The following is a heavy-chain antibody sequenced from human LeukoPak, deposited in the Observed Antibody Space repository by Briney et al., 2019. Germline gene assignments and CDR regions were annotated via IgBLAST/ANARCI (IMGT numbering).Heavy chain of an antibody. CDR2: ISSSGSTI. V-gene: IGHV3-48*03. CDR3: ARGGYSGYVTFDI. Sequence: PGGSLRLSCAASGFTFSSYEMNWVRQAPGKGLEWVSYISSSGSTIYYADSVKGRFTISRDNAKNSLYLQMNSLRAEDTAVYYCARGGYSGYVTFDIWGQGTMVTVSS. CDR1: GFTFSSYE. J-gene: IGHJ3*02. D-gene: IGHD5-12*01.